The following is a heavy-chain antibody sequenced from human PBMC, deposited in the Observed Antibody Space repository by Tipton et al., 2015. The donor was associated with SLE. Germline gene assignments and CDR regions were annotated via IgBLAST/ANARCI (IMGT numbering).Heavy chain of an antibody. V-gene: IGHV4-34*01. Sequence: TLSLTCAVYGGSFSGYYWSWIRQPPGKGLEWIGEINHSGSTNYNPSLKSRITISVDTSKNQFSLKLSFVTAADTAVYYCARVSLGISDYWGQGTLVTVSS. CDR1: GGSFSGYY. CDR2: INHSGST. D-gene: IGHD7-27*01. CDR3: ARVSLGISDY. J-gene: IGHJ4*02.